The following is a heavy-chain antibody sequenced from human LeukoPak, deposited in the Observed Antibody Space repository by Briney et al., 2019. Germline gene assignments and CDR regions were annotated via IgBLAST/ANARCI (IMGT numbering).Heavy chain of an antibody. CDR1: GFTFSGSA. J-gene: IGHJ4*02. CDR2: IRSKVDSYAT. CDR3: TNTMTTVTY. Sequence: GGALRLSCAAPGFTFSGSAMHWVRQASGKGLEWVGRIRSKVDSYATSYAASVKGRFTISRDDSKNTAYLQMNSLKTEDTAVSYCTNTMTTVTYWGQGTLVTVSS. D-gene: IGHD4-11*01. V-gene: IGHV3-73*01.